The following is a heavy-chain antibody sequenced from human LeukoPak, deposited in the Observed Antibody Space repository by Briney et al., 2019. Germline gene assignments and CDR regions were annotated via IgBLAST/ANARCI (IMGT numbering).Heavy chain of an antibody. CDR1: GFTFSSYS. CDR2: ISSSSSYI. V-gene: IGHV3-21*01. D-gene: IGHD3-22*01. Sequence: GGSLRLSCAASGFTFSSYSMNWVRQAPGKGLEWVSSISSSSSYIYYADSVKGRFTISRDNAKNSLYLQMNSLRAEDTAVYYWARGGGYYYDSSGYYVDYWGQGTLVTVSS. J-gene: IGHJ4*02. CDR3: ARGGGYYYDSSGYYVDY.